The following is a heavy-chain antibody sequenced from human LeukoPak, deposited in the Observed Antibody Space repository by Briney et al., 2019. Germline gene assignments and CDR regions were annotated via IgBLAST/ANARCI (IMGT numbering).Heavy chain of an antibody. CDR2: MSSSDNPI. D-gene: IGHD2-2*01. CDR1: GFSFSDHY. CDR3: ARDDCSSISCYHNWFDP. Sequence: GGSLRLSCAASGFSFSDHYMSWIRQAPGKGLEWVSYMSSSDNPIYYADSVKGRFTISRDNAKNSLYLQMNNLRAEDTAVYYCARDDCSSISCYHNWFDPWGQGPLVTVSS. V-gene: IGHV3-11*01. J-gene: IGHJ5*01.